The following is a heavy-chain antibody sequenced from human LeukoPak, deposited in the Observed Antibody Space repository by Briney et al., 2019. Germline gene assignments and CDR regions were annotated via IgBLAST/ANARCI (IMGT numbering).Heavy chain of an antibody. Sequence: WASVKVSCKASGYTFTSYYMHWVRQAPGQGLEWMGIINPSGGSTSYVQKFQGRVTMTRDMSTSTVYMELSSLRSEDTAVYYCARAQRSESGWKTGDDAFDIWGQGTMVTVSS. D-gene: IGHD6-19*01. V-gene: IGHV1-46*01. CDR3: ARAQRSESGWKTGDDAFDI. CDR2: INPSGGST. CDR1: GYTFTSYY. J-gene: IGHJ3*02.